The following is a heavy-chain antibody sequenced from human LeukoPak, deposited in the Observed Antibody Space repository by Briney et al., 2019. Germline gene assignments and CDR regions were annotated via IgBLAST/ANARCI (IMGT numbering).Heavy chain of an antibody. Sequence: PGGSLRLSCAASGFTFSNYAMSWVRQAPRKGLQWVSAISGSGGSTYYADSVKGRFTISRDKSKNTLYLQMNSLRAEDMAVYYCAKDRVTVDGVPDAFDIWGQGTMVTVSS. CDR2: ISGSGGST. CDR1: GFTFSNYA. CDR3: AKDRVTVDGVPDAFDI. V-gene: IGHV3-23*01. D-gene: IGHD4-23*01. J-gene: IGHJ3*02.